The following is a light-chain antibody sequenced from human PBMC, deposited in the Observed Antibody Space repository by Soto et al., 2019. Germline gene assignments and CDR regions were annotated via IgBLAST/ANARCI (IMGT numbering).Light chain of an antibody. CDR2: DNS. J-gene: IGLJ2*01. Sequence: QPVLTQPPSVSGAPGQRVTISCTGNSSNIGAGFDVHWYQQLPGTAPKLLIYDNSNRSSGVPDRFSGSKSGTSASLAITGLQAEDGTDYYCQSYDSRLSAVVFGGGTKVTVL. CDR3: QSYDSRLSAVV. CDR1: SSNIGAGFD. V-gene: IGLV1-40*01.